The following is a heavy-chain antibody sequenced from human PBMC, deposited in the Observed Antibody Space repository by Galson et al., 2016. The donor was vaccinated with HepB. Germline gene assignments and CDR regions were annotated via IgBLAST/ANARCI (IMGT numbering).Heavy chain of an antibody. J-gene: IGHJ4*02. CDR1: GFTLSSYG. Sequence: SLRLSCAASGFTLSSYGMHWVRQAPGKGLEWVAALSKDGSKTYYADIVKGRFTVSRDNSNNTLYLQINSLRADDTAVYYCAKESLIWLPAPSFDYWGQGTLVTVSS. D-gene: IGHD2-8*01. CDR3: AKESLIWLPAPSFDY. CDR2: LSKDGSKT. V-gene: IGHV3-30*18.